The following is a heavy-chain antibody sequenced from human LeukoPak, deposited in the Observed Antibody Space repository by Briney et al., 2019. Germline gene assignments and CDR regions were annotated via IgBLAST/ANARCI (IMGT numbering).Heavy chain of an antibody. CDR3: ARLSVRDGKQIDY. D-gene: IGHD5-24*01. Sequence: SETQSLTCTVSGDSISNYYWSWIRQPPGKALEWVGYVHFSGSTNYNPSLKSRVTISVDTSKNQFSLKLSSVTAADTAVYYCARLSVRDGKQIDYWGQGTLVTVSS. J-gene: IGHJ4*02. CDR1: GDSISNYY. V-gene: IGHV4-59*08. CDR2: VHFSGST.